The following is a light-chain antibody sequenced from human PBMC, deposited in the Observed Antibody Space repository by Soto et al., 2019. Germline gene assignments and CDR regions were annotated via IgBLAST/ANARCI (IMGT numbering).Light chain of an antibody. Sequence: EIVLTQSPATLSLSTGERATLSCRASQSVSNYLAWYQQKPGQAPRLLIYDASNRATGIPARFSGSGSGTDFTLTISRLEPEDFAVYYCQQYGSSPPITFGQGTRLAIK. V-gene: IGKV3-20*01. CDR3: QQYGSSPPIT. J-gene: IGKJ5*01. CDR2: DAS. CDR1: QSVSNY.